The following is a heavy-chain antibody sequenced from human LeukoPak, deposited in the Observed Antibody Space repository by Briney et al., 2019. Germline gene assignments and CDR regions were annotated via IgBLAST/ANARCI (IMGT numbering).Heavy chain of an antibody. Sequence: PGGSLRLSCAASGFTFKTYSMNWVRQAPGKGLEWIGNIFYSGGTYYSPSLTSRVTISLDTSRNQFSLKLNSVTAADTAVYYCAKSNGYGLVDIWGQGTMVTVSS. D-gene: IGHD3-10*01. CDR2: IFYSGGT. J-gene: IGHJ3*02. CDR3: AKSNGYGLVDI. CDR1: GFTFKTYS. V-gene: IGHV4-59*04.